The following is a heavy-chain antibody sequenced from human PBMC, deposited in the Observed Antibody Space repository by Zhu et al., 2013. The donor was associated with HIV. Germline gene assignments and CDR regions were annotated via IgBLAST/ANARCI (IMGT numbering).Heavy chain of an antibody. V-gene: IGHV1-69*09. D-gene: IGHD2-15*01. CDR1: GVKLKFHA. J-gene: IGHJ3*01. CDR3: ARGGGHVVVAVGTFDV. Sequence: QAQLMQSGPEVKRPGSSVRVSCQASGVKLKFHAISWIRQAPGQGLEWLGSILPALASTKYGRNFQGRVSFTADTSQNTVYMELTNLKPDDTAVFYXARGGGHVVVAVGTFDVWGQGQSVTVSP. CDR2: ILPALAST.